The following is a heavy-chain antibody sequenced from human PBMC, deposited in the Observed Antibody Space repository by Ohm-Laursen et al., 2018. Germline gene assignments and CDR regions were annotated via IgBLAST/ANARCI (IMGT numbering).Heavy chain of an antibody. V-gene: IGHV3-7*01. CDR1: GFTMRNYW. J-gene: IGHJ4*02. D-gene: IGHD4-17*01. CDR2: IKPDASEE. CDR3: ARDQYYGDYRYYFDY. Sequence: SLRLSCAASGFTMRNYWMSWVRQAPGKGLEWVANIKPDASEEHYVDSVKGRFTISRDNAKNSLYLQMNSLRAEDTAVYYCARDQYYGDYRYYFDYWGQGTLVTVSS.